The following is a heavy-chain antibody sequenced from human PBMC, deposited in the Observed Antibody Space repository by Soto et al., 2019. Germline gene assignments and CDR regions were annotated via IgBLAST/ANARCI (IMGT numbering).Heavy chain of an antibody. CDR3: AKDGGYDFWSGYYVHYYGMDV. CDR2: ISGSGGST. J-gene: IGHJ6*02. D-gene: IGHD3-3*01. V-gene: IGHV3-23*01. Sequence: PGGSLRLSCAASGFTFSSYAMSWVRQAPGKGLEWVSAISGSGGSTYYADSVKGRFTISRDNSKNTLYLQMNSLRAEDTAVYYCAKDGGYDFWSGYYVHYYGMDVWGQGTTVTVSS. CDR1: GFTFSSYA.